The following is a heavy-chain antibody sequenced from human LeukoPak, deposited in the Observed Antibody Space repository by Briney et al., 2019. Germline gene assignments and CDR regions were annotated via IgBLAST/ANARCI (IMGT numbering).Heavy chain of an antibody. CDR3: ARGLSSTRRESDY. Sequence: ASETLSLTCSVSGASMRDFYWSWIRQPPGEGLEWIGYIDYTGSTSYNPSLKSRVTISIDTSKNQFSLRLNSVAAADTAVYFCARGLSSTRRESDYWGRGTLVTVST. J-gene: IGHJ4*02. CDR1: GASMRDFY. D-gene: IGHD2-2*01. V-gene: IGHV4-59*01. CDR2: IDYTGST.